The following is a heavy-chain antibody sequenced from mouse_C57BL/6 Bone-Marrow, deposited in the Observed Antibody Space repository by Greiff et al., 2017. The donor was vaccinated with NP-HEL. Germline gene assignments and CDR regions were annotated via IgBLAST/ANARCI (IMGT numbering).Heavy chain of an antibody. CDR3: ARDDGYGRGYYFDY. V-gene: IGHV3-6*01. CDR1: GYSITSGYY. Sequence: VQLKESGPGLVKPSQSLSLTCSVTGYSITSGYYWNWIRQFPGNKLEWMGYISYDGSNNYNPSLKNRISITRDTSKNQFFLKLNSVTTEDTATYYCARDDGYGRGYYFDYWGQGTTLTVSS. CDR2: ISYDGSN. J-gene: IGHJ2*01. D-gene: IGHD2-2*01.